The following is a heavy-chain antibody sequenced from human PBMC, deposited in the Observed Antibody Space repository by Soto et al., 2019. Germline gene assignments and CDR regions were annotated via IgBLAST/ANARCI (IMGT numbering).Heavy chain of an antibody. V-gene: IGHV3-48*03. CDR3: ARDDPFPQGRLLNLDL. Sequence: EVQLVESGGGLVQPGGSLRLSCAASEFSLSSYMMNWVRQVPGQGLEWSAYISNTGSSIDYADSVKGRFTISRDNAMNSLYLQMSRMRAEDTARYYCARDDPFPQGRLLNLDLWGQGSLVTVSS. CDR1: EFSLSSYM. J-gene: IGHJ5*02. D-gene: IGHD2-21*01. CDR2: ISNTGSSI.